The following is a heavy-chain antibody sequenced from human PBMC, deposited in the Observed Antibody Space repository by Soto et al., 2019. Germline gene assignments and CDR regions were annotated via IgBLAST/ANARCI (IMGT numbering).Heavy chain of an antibody. V-gene: IGHV5-51*01. J-gene: IGHJ6*02. CDR3: AGGGVRGVITRTRDYYGMDV. CDR1: GYSFTSYW. CDR2: IYPGDSDT. Sequence: PGESLKISCKGSGYSFTSYWIGWVRQMPGKGLECMGIIYPGDSDTRYSPSFQGQVTISADKPISTAYLQWSSLKASDTAMYYCAGGGVRGVITRTRDYYGMDVWGQGTTVTVSS. D-gene: IGHD3-10*01.